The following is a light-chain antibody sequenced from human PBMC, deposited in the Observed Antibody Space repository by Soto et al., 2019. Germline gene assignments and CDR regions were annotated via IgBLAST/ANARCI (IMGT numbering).Light chain of an antibody. CDR1: SSNIGAGYD. V-gene: IGLV1-40*01. Sequence: QSVLTQPPSVSGAPGQRVTISCTGSSSNIGAGYDVHWYQQLPGTAPKLLIYGNSNRPSRVPGRYSGSKSGTSAFLAITGLQAEDEADYYCQSYDSSLSPVVFGGGTKVTVL. CDR3: QSYDSSLSPVV. CDR2: GNS. J-gene: IGLJ2*01.